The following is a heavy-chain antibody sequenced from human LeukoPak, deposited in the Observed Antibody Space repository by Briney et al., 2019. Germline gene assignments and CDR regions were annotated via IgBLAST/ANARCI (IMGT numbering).Heavy chain of an antibody. CDR1: GFTFSSYA. J-gene: IGHJ4*02. V-gene: IGHV3-23*01. CDR2: ISGSGGST. D-gene: IGHD6-19*01. Sequence: GGSLRLSCAASGFTFSSYAMSWVRQAPGKGLEWVSAISGSGGSTYYADSVKGRFTISRDNAKNSLYLQMNSLRAEDTAVYYCAREGYSSGLDYWGQGTLVTVSS. CDR3: AREGYSSGLDY.